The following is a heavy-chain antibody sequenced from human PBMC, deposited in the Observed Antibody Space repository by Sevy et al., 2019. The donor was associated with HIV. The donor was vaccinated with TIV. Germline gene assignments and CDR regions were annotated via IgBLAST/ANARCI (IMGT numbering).Heavy chain of an antibody. V-gene: IGHV3-74*01. Sequence: GGCLRLSCAASGFTFSRYWMHWVRQAPGKGLVWVSRINNDGSGTIYADSVKGRFTISRDNAKNTLYLQMHSLRAEDTAVYYCARGGIEHAHAFDIWGQGTLVTVSS. CDR3: ARGGIEHAHAFDI. D-gene: IGHD2-15*01. CDR2: INNDGSGT. J-gene: IGHJ3*02. CDR1: GFTFSRYW.